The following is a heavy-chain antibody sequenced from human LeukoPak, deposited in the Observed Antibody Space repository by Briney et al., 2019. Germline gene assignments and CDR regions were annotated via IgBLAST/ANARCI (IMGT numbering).Heavy chain of an antibody. D-gene: IGHD3-3*01. Sequence: ASVKVSCKASGYTFTSYGISWVRQAPGQGLEWMGWISGYNGKTNYAQKLQGRITMTVDTSTTTAYMELKSLRSDDTAVYYCARTHDFWSARKGDYFDPWGQGTLVTVSS. J-gene: IGHJ4*02. V-gene: IGHV1-18*01. CDR3: ARTHDFWSARKGDYFDP. CDR2: ISGYNGKT. CDR1: GYTFTSYG.